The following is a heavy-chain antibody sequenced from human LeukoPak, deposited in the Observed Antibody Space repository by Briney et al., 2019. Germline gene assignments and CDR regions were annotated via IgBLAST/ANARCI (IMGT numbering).Heavy chain of an antibody. Sequence: SETLSLTCTVSGYSINSGYTWGWIRQPPGKGLEWIGNIYHSGGTYYNPSLTSRVTISVDTSKNQFSLKLTSVTAADTAVYYCARHGAAAGDFDYWGQGTLVTVSS. D-gene: IGHD6-13*01. CDR1: GYSINSGYT. J-gene: IGHJ4*02. CDR2: IYHSGGT. CDR3: ARHGAAAGDFDY. V-gene: IGHV4-38-2*02.